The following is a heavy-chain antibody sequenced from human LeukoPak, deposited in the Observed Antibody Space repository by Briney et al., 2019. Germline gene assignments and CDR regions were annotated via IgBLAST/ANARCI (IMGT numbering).Heavy chain of an antibody. V-gene: IGHV3-74*03. Sequence: GGSLRLACAASGFTFSGYWMHWVRQAPGKGLVWVSRTNPDGSTTTYAGSVKGRFTISRDNSKNTLYLKMNSLRAEDTAVDYCISGYYYVSSGYYWSLDYWGQGTLVTVSS. CDR2: TNPDGSTT. D-gene: IGHD3-22*01. J-gene: IGHJ4*02. CDR1: GFTFSGYW. CDR3: ISGYYYVSSGYYWSLDY.